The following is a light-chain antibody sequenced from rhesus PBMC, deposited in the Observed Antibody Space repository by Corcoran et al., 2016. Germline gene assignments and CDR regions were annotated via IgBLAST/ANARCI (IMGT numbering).Light chain of an antibody. V-gene: IGLV3-36*02. CDR1: NLGSKF. CDR2: YDN. CDR3: QVWDSSGDHYV. J-gene: IGLJ1*01. Sequence: SSDLTQPPSVSVSPGPTARITCGGNNLGSKFVHWYHQRPPQAPVLVIYYDNKRPSGIPERFSGSTSGNTATLTISGVEAGDEAAYYCQVWDSSGDHYVFGAGTRLTVL.